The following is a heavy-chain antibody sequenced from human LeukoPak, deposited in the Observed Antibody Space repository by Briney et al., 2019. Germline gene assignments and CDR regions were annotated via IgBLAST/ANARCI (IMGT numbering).Heavy chain of an antibody. CDR1: GYSVSSGYY. CDR3: ARGLRY. D-gene: IGHD4-17*01. V-gene: IGHV4-38-2*02. J-gene: IGHJ4*02. CDR2: IYHSGST. Sequence: SETLSLTCTVSGYSVSSGYYWGWIRQSPGKGLEWIGSIYHSGSTNYNPSLKSRVTISVDTSKNQFSLKLSSVTAADTAVYYCARGLRYWGQGTLVTVSS.